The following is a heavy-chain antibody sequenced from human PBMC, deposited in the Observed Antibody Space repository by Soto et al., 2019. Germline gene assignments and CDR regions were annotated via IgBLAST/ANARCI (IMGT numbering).Heavy chain of an antibody. D-gene: IGHD3-3*01. J-gene: IGHJ6*02. CDR2: ISYDGSNK. CDR1: GFTFSSYG. CDR3: AKDEYYDFWSGYSPVYYYGMDV. V-gene: IGHV3-30*18. Sequence: SLRLSCAASGFTFSSYGMHWVRQAPGKGLEWVAVISYDGSNKYYADSVKGRFTISRDNSKNTLYLQMNSLRAEDTAVYYCAKDEYYDFWSGYSPVYYYGMDVWGQGTTVTVSS.